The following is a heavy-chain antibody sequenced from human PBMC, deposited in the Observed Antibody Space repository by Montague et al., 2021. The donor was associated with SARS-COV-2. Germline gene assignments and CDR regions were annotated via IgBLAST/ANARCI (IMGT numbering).Heavy chain of an antibody. V-gene: IGHV3-9*01. J-gene: IGHJ6*02. D-gene: IGHD6-13*01. Sequence: SLRLSCSASGFTFGDYAMHWVRQAPGKGLEWVSGISWNSGSIGYADSVKGRFTISRDNAKNSLYLQMNSLRAEDTALYYCAKGIVAAGIGFYYYYYGMDVWGQGTTVTVSS. CDR3: AKGIVAAGIGFYYYYYGMDV. CDR2: ISWNSGSI. CDR1: GFTFGDYA.